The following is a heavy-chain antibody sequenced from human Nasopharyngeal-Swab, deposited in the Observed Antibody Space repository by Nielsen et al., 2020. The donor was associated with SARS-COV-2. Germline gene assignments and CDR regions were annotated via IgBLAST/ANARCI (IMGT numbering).Heavy chain of an antibody. CDR1: GYTFTSYA. CDR3: ARPGWKPYTYYYYGMDV. Sequence: ASVKVSCKASGYTFTSYAMNWVRQAPGQGLEWMGWINTNTGNPTYAQGFTGRFVFSLDTSVSTAYLQISSLKAEDTAVYYCARPGWKPYTYYYYGMDVWGQGTTVTVSS. D-gene: IGHD2-15*01. CDR2: INTNTGNP. J-gene: IGHJ6*02. V-gene: IGHV7-4-1*02.